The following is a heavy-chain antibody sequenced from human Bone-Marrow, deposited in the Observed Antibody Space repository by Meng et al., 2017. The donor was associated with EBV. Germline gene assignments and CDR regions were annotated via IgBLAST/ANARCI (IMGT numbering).Heavy chain of an antibody. CDR2: IFYGGST. J-gene: IGHJ4*02. D-gene: IGHD3-10*01. Sequence: QVQLQVSGPRLVTPSGTLSLTCVVYGGSIKSSNWWSWVRQPPGKGLEWIGEIFYGGSTNYNPSLESRVTISVDKSKNQFSPKLSSVTAADTAVYYCAAGFRELVRSRDYWGQGTLVTVSS. V-gene: IGHV4-4*02. CDR3: AAGFRELVRSRDY. CDR1: GGSIKSSNW.